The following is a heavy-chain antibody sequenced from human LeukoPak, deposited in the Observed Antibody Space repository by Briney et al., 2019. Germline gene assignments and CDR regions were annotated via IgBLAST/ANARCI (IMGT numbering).Heavy chain of an antibody. Sequence: SETLSLTCTVSGGSISSGTYYYWSWIRQHPGEAPEWMGYIYYLGTTYYNPSLKSRVSISVATSENQFSLKLTSVTAADTAVYYCARLNYYDSGSLTYSFDYWGQGTLVTVSS. V-gene: IGHV4-31*03. CDR1: GGSISSGTYYY. CDR2: IYYLGTT. D-gene: IGHD3-10*01. J-gene: IGHJ4*02. CDR3: ARLNYYDSGSLTYSFDY.